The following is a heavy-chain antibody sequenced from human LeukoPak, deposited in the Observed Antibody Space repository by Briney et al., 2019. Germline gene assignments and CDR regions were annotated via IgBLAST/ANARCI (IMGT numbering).Heavy chain of an antibody. CDR2: IKSDGGT. Sequence: GGSLRLSCAASGFTFSTYWMHWVRQAPGKGLVWVSRIKSDGGTNYADAVKGRFTISRDNAKKTVSLQMNSLRPEDTGVYYCARAPSEIGGYYPEYFRHWGQGTLVTVSS. CDR1: GFTFSTYW. CDR3: ARAPSEIGGYYPEYFRH. V-gene: IGHV3-74*01. J-gene: IGHJ1*01. D-gene: IGHD3-22*01.